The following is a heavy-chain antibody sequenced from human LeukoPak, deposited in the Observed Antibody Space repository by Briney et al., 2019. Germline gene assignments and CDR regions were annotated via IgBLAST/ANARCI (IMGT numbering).Heavy chain of an antibody. J-gene: IGHJ4*02. V-gene: IGHV1-18*01. D-gene: IGHD1-14*01. CDR3: AREGLVSRYYFDY. CDR1: GYTFTSYG. Sequence: ASVKVSCKASGYTFTSYGISWVRQAPGQGLEWMGWISAYNGNTNYAQKLQGRVTMTRDTSTSTVYMELSSLRSEDTAVYYCAREGLVSRYYFDYWGQGTLVTVSS. CDR2: ISAYNGNT.